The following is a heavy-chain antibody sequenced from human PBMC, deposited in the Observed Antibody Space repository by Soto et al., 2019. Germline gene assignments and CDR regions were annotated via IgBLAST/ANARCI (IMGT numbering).Heavy chain of an antibody. J-gene: IGHJ4*02. Sequence: EVQLVESGGGLVQPGGSLRLSCSASGFTFLSYSMHWVRQAPGRGLEYVSAISSNGGSAYYADSVTGRFTISRDNLKNTLYLQMSSLRPEDTAIYYCVKGSSWNYVFLVDNWGQGTLVTVSS. CDR1: GFTFLSYS. D-gene: IGHD1-7*01. V-gene: IGHV3-64D*06. CDR3: VKGSSWNYVFLVDN. CDR2: ISSNGGSA.